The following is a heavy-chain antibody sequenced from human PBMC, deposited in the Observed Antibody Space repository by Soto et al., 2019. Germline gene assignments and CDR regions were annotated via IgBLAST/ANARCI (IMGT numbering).Heavy chain of an antibody. V-gene: IGHV1-18*01. CDR2: ISAYNGNT. D-gene: IGHD2-8*01. CDR1: GYTFTSYG. CDR3: ARDSPYCTNGVCYPGNWFDP. Sequence: GASVKVSCKASGYTFTSYGISWVRKAPGQGLEWVGWISAYNGNTNYAQKLQGRVTMTTDTSTSTAYMELRSLRSDDTAVYYCARDSPYCTNGVCYPGNWFDPWGQGTLVTVSS. J-gene: IGHJ5*02.